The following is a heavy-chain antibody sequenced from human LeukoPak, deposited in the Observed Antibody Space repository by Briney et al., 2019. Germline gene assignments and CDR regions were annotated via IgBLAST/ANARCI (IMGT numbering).Heavy chain of an antibody. CDR1: GFTFTGHS. CDR2: VEVDERTI. J-gene: IGHJ6*04. V-gene: IGHV3-30*04. CDR3: AELGITMIGGV. Sequence: GGSLRLSCVASGFTFTGHSMHWVRQAPGKGLEWVAVVEVDERTIFYADSLKGRFTVSRDNAKNSLYLQMDSLRAEDTAVYYCAELGITMIGGVWGKGTTVTISS. D-gene: IGHD3-10*02.